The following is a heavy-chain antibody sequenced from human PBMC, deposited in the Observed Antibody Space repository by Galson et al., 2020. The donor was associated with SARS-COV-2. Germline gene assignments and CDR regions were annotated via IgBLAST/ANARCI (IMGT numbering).Heavy chain of an antibody. CDR1: GGSISSSSYY. CDR2: IYYSGST. D-gene: IGHD6-13*01. V-gene: IGHV4-39*01. CDR3: AARYSSSWFGDNWFDP. J-gene: IGHJ5*02. Sequence: SENLSLTCTVSGGSISSSSYYWGWIRQPPGKGLEWIGSIYYSGSTYYNPSLKSRVTISVDTSKNQFSLKLSSVTASDTAVYYCAARYSSSWFGDNWFDPWGQGTLVTVSS.